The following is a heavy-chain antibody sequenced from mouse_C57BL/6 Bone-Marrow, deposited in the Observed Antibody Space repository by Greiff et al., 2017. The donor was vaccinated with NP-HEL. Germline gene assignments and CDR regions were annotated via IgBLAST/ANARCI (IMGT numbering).Heavy chain of an antibody. CDR3: TTSYGSSRAWFAD. J-gene: IGHJ3*01. CDR2: IDPENGDT. Sequence: VQLQQSGAELVRPGASVKLSCTASGFNIKDDYMHWVKQRPEQGLEWIGWIDPENGDTEYASKFQGKATITADTSSNTAYLQLSSLTSEDTAVYYCTTSYGSSRAWFADWGQGTLVTVSA. V-gene: IGHV14-4*01. D-gene: IGHD1-1*01. CDR1: GFNIKDDY.